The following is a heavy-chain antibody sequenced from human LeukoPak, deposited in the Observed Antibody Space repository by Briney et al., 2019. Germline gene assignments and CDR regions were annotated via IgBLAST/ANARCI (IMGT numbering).Heavy chain of an antibody. D-gene: IGHD3-16*01. CDR3: ARSPGGDPRGRLDH. CDR1: RGSFSNYT. J-gene: IGHJ4*02. CDR2: IIPIFGTV. Sequence: SVKASCKTSRGSFSNYTISWVRQAPGQGLEWVGEIIPIFGTVTYAQRFQARVTLTADDSTSTAYMELSSLRSEDTAVYYCARSPGGDPRGRLDHWGQGTLVTVSS. V-gene: IGHV1-69*01.